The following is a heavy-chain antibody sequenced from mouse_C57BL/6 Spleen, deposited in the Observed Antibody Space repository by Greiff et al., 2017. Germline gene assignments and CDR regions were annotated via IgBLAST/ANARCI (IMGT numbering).Heavy chain of an antibody. CDR2: IDPSDSET. Sequence: QVQLQQPGAELVRPGSSVKLSCKASGYTFTSYWMHWVKQRPIQGLEWIGNIDPSDSETHYNQKFKDKATLTVDKSSSTAYMQLSSLTSEDSAVYYCATITTVDWYFDVWGTGTTVTVSS. CDR3: ATITTVDWYFDV. CDR1: GYTFTSYW. V-gene: IGHV1-52*01. J-gene: IGHJ1*03. D-gene: IGHD1-1*01.